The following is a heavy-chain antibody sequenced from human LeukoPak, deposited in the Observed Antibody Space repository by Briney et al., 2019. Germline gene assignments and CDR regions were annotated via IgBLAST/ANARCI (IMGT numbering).Heavy chain of an antibody. Sequence: ASVKVSCKASGYTFTSYDINWVRQATGQGLEWMGWMNPNSGNTGCAQKFQGRVTMTRNTSISTAYMELSSLRSEDTAVYSCARGVTARGFYYYMDIWGNGTTVTISS. V-gene: IGHV1-8*01. CDR2: MNPNSGNT. J-gene: IGHJ6*03. CDR1: GYTFTSYD. D-gene: IGHD2-21*02. CDR3: ARGVTARGFYYYMDI.